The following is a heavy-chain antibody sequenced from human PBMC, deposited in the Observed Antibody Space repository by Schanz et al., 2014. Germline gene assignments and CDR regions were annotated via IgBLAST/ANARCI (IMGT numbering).Heavy chain of an antibody. CDR1: GFTFSDYY. CDR3: ARDGYRNGRPFDH. CDR2: ISHNSHYT. Sequence: QVQLVESGGGLVKPGGSLRLSCAASGFTFSDYYMSWIRQAPGKGLEWVSYISHNSHYTNYADSVKDRFTISRDTAENSVYLQMNSLRAEDTAVYYCARDGYRNGRPFDHWGQGTRVTVSA. V-gene: IGHV3-11*06. D-gene: IGHD5-18*01. J-gene: IGHJ4*02.